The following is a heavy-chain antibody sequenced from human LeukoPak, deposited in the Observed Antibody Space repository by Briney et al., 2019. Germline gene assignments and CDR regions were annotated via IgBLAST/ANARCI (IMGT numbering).Heavy chain of an antibody. CDR2: INPSDGTA. CDR1: GHTFTKSDY. V-gene: IGHV1-46*01. J-gene: IGHJ4*02. CDR3: ARGPTDMDFDY. Sequence: GASVKVSCKASGHTFTKSDYMRWVRQAPGQGLEWMGIINPSDGTAFYAQKFQGRVTMTRDTSTNTVYMELSSLRSEDTAVFYCARGPTDMDFDYWGRGSLVTVSS.